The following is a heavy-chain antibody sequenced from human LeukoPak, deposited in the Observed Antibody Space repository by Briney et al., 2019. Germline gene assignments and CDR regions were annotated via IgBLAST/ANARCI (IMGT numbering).Heavy chain of an antibody. Sequence: PGRSLRLSCAASGFTLNSYGMHWVRQAPGKGLGWVAVISHDGSNNYYADSVKGRFTISRDNSKNTLYLQMNSLRAEDTAVYYCAKTYGSGRYYAFDIWGQGTMVTVSS. V-gene: IGHV3-30*18. CDR2: ISHDGSNN. D-gene: IGHD3-10*01. J-gene: IGHJ3*02. CDR3: AKTYGSGRYYAFDI. CDR1: GFTLNSYG.